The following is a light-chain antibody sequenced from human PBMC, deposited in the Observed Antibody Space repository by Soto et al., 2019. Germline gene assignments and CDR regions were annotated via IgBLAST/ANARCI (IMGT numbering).Light chain of an antibody. Sequence: EIVMTQSPDTLSVSPGERATLSCRASQSVSSNFAWYQQKPGQAPRLLISGASTRATGIPARFSGSGSGTEFTLIISSLQSEDFAVYYCQQYNNWPRTFGQGTNVEIK. V-gene: IGKV3-15*01. J-gene: IGKJ1*01. CDR2: GAS. CDR1: QSVSSN. CDR3: QQYNNWPRT.